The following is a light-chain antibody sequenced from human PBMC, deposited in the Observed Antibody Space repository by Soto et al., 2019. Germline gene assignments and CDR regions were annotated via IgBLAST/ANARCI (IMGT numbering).Light chain of an antibody. V-gene: IGLV1-40*01. J-gene: IGLJ2*01. CDR2: GNN. CDR1: SSNIGAGYD. Sequence: QSVLTQPPSVSGAPGQRVTISCTGSSSNIGAGYDVHWYQQLPGTAPKVLIYGNNNRPSGVPDRFSGSKSGTSASLAITGLQAEDEADYYCQSYDSSLSGFVVFGGGTKLTGL. CDR3: QSYDSSLSGFVV.